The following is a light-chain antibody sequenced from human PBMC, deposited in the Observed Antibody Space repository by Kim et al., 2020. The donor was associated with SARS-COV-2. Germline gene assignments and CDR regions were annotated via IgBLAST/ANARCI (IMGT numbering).Light chain of an antibody. V-gene: IGLV1-40*01. CDR2: DNS. J-gene: IGLJ2*01. Sequence: VTLPCTGSSSNTGAGYDVHWYQQLPGTAPKLLIYDNSNRPSGVPDRFSGSKSGTSASLAITGLQAEDEADYYCQSYDSSLSGFVVFGGGTQLTVL. CDR3: QSYDSSLSGFVV. CDR1: SSNTGAGYD.